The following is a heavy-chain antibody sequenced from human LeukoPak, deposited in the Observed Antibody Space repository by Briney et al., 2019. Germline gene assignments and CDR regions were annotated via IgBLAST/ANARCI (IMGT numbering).Heavy chain of an antibody. V-gene: IGHV4-59*01. CDR2: VYYSGSI. D-gene: IGHD3-22*01. CDR3: ARADYYYGSSGYYWFDP. CDR1: GGSISDYY. Sequence: SETLSLTCSVSGGSISDYYWTWIRQPPGKGLELIGYVYYSGSIKYNPSLKSRVTISIETSKKKISLKLSSVTAADTAVYYCARADYYYGSSGYYWFDPWGQGTLVTVSS. J-gene: IGHJ5*02.